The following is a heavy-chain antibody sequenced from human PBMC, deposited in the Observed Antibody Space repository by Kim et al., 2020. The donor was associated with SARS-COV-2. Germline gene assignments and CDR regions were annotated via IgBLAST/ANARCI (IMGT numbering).Heavy chain of an antibody. CDR2: GK. D-gene: IGHD3-10*01. J-gene: IGHJ4*02. CDR3: ARDSGLSGY. V-gene: IGHV3-7*01. Sequence: GKYNVDAGKGRLTISRDNAKNPLYLKMNGLRAEDTAVYYCARDSGLSGYWGQGTLVTVSS.